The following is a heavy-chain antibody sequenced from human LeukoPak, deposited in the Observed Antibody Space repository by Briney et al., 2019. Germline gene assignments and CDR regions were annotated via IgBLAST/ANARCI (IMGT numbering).Heavy chain of an antibody. V-gene: IGHV4-59*01. CDR2: IYYSGST. CDR3: ARGLRYFDWLFQDYYYYYMDV. J-gene: IGHJ6*03. Sequence: SETLSLTCAVYGGSFSGYYWSWIRQPPGKGLEWIGYIYYSGSTNYNPSLKSRVTISVDTSKNQFSLKLSSVTAADTAVYYCARGLRYFDWLFQDYYYYYMDVWGKGTTVTVSS. D-gene: IGHD3-9*01. CDR1: GGSFSGYY.